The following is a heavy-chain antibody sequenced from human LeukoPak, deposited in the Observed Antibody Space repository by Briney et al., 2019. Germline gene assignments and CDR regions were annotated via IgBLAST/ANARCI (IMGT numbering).Heavy chain of an antibody. V-gene: IGHV3-21*01. Sequence: GGSLRLSCAASGFTFTNYNFNWVRQAPGKGLEWLSSISTSSNYIYYADSVKGRFTISRDNAKNSLYLHMDSLRAEDTALYYCARDGSTWPTGWFDPWGQGTLVTVSS. CDR2: ISTSSNYI. CDR1: GFTFTNYN. D-gene: IGHD6-13*01. J-gene: IGHJ5*02. CDR3: ARDGSTWPTGWFDP.